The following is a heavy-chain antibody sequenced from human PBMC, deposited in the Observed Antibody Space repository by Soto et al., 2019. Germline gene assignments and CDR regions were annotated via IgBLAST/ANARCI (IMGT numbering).Heavy chain of an antibody. CDR2: ISYDGNTK. V-gene: IGHV3-30*03. J-gene: IGHJ4*02. CDR1: GFTFTTLG. D-gene: IGHD3-10*01. Sequence: QVQLVESGGGVVQPGRSLRLSCAASGFTFTTLGMHWVRQAPGKGLEWVALISYDGNTKYYADSVKGRFTISRDNAKNTVYLQMNSLRPEDTAVYYCARDPNSAAWFGESLDYWGQGTLVTVSS. CDR3: ARDPNSAAWFGESLDY.